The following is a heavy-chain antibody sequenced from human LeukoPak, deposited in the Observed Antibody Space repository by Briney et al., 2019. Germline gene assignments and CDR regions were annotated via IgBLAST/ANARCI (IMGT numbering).Heavy chain of an antibody. D-gene: IGHD2-2*02. Sequence: PGGSLRLSCAASGFAFSSYWMSWVRQAPGKGLEWVAHIKQDGSEKYYVDSVKGRFTISRDNAKNSLYLQMNSLRAEDTAVYYCARVVCSSTSCYTGSFDYWGQGTLVTVSS. CDR1: GFAFSSYW. V-gene: IGHV3-7*01. CDR3: ARVVCSSTSCYTGSFDY. CDR2: IKQDGSEK. J-gene: IGHJ4*02.